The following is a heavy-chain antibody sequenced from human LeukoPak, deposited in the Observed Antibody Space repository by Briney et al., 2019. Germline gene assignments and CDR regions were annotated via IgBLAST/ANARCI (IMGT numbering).Heavy chain of an antibody. CDR1: GLSIGDNS. CDR3: ARGPNRWWVVSRNWGMDV. D-gene: IGHD2-15*01. V-gene: IGHV3-43*01. CDR2: ISWDESTT. Sequence: GGSLRLSCAASGLSIGDNSMHWVRQAPGKGLEWVSLISWDESTTYYSDSVKGRFTVSRDSSKNSLHLQMNSLRTEDTALYYCARGPNRWWVVSRNWGMDVWGQGTTVTVSS. J-gene: IGHJ6*02.